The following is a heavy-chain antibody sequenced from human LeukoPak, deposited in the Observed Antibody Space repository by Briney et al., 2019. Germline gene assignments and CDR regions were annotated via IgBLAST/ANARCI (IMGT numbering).Heavy chain of an antibody. D-gene: IGHD6-13*01. CDR3: ARVHSSSWYSGYLYMDV. CDR2: ISYRSSDI. CDR1: EFTLSSYN. V-gene: IGHV3-21*01. J-gene: IGHJ6*03. Sequence: GGSLRLSCAASEFTLSSYNMKWVRQAPGKGLEWVSSISYRSSDIEYADSVKGRFTISRDNAKQLLYLQMSSLRAEDTAVYYCARVHSSSWYSGYLYMDVWGKGTTVTVSS.